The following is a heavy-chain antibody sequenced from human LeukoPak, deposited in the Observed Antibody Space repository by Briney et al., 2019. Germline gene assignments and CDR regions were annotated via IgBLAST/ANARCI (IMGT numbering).Heavy chain of an antibody. V-gene: IGHV1-69*04. CDR3: ARVSITMVRGAAYAFDI. CDR2: IIPILGIA. D-gene: IGHD3-10*01. J-gene: IGHJ3*02. Sequence: SVKVSCKASGGTFSSYAISWVRQAPGQGLEWMGRIIPILGIANYAQKFQGRVTITADKSTSTAYMELSSLRSEDTAVYYCARVSITMVRGAAYAFDIWGQGTMVTVSS. CDR1: GGTFSSYA.